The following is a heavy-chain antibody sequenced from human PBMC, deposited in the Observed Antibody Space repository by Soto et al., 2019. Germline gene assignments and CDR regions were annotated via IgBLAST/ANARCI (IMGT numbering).Heavy chain of an antibody. V-gene: IGHV3-15*01. D-gene: IGHD3-22*01. CDR3: TTARAVSGYYLAVFDI. J-gene: IGHJ3*02. CDR2: IKSKTDGGTT. Sequence: PGGSLRLSCAASGFTFSNAWMSWVRQAPGKGLEWVGRIKSKTDGGTTDYAAPVNGRFTISRDDSKNTLYLQMNSLKTEDTAVYYCTTARAVSGYYLAVFDIWGQGTMVTVSS. CDR1: GFTFSNAW.